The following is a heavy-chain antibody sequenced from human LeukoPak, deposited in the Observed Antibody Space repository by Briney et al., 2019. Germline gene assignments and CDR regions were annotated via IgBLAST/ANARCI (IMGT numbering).Heavy chain of an antibody. CDR1: GFIFSSDD. V-gene: IGHV3-30*02. CDR2: IQSNGRNK. Sequence: PGGSLRLSCAASGFIFSSDDMHWVRQAPGKGLEWVAGIQSNGRNKYYVDSVKGRFAISRDNSKNTLYLQMNSLRAEDTAVYYCAKLWTSYCSSTSCYFDYWGQGTLVTVSS. J-gene: IGHJ4*02. CDR3: AKLWTSYCSSTSCYFDY. D-gene: IGHD2-2*01.